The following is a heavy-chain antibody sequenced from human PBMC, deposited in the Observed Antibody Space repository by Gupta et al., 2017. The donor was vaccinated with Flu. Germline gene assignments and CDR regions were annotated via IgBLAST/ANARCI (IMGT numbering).Heavy chain of an antibody. D-gene: IGHD4-17*01. CDR1: GYTFTGYY. V-gene: IGHV1-2*04. CDR3: ARDDGDYSLLGYYYAREV. CDR2: INHNSGGT. J-gene: IGHJ6*02. Sequence: QVQLVQSGAEVKKPGASVKVSCKASGYTFTGYYIHWVRQAPGQGLEWMGWINHNSGGTNYAQKLQGWVTMTRDTSISKADMELRRRRSDDTAVYYCARDDGDYSLLGYYYAREVWGQGTKVTVS.